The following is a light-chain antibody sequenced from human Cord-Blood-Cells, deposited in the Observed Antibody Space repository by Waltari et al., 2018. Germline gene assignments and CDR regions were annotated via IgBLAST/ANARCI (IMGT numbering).Light chain of an antibody. Sequence: QSALTQPASVSGSPGHSISISCTGTSSDAGGYIYVSWYQQHPGKAPKLMISEVSNRPSGVSNRFSGSKSGNTASLTISGLQAEDEADYYCSSYTSSSTWVFGGGTKLTVL. CDR1: SSDAGGYIY. CDR2: EVS. CDR3: SSYTSSSTWV. J-gene: IGLJ3*02. V-gene: IGLV2-14*01.